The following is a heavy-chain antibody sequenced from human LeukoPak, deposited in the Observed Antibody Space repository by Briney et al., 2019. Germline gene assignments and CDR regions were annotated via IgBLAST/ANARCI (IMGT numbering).Heavy chain of an antibody. D-gene: IGHD5-18*01. Sequence: PSETLSLTCSVSGDSISGFHWNWIRQPAGKGLEWIGRIYSSGNTEYNPSLQSRVTMSVDTSKNQFSLKLSSVTAADTAVYYCARGLGYSYGHEALDYWGQGTLVTVSS. J-gene: IGHJ4*02. V-gene: IGHV4-4*07. CDR3: ARGLGYSYGHEALDY. CDR1: GDSISGFH. CDR2: IYSSGNT.